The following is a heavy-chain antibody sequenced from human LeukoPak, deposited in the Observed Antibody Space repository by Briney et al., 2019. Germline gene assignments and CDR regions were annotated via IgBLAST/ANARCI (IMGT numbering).Heavy chain of an antibody. Sequence: PGGSLRLSCAASGFTFSSYAMHWVRQAPGKGLEWVAVISYDGGNKYYADSVKGRFTISRDNSKNTLYLQMNSLRAEDTAVYYCARDYVTTWAFDIWGQGTMVTVSS. CDR2: ISYDGGNK. V-gene: IGHV3-30-3*01. CDR3: ARDYVTTWAFDI. CDR1: GFTFSSYA. J-gene: IGHJ3*02. D-gene: IGHD4-11*01.